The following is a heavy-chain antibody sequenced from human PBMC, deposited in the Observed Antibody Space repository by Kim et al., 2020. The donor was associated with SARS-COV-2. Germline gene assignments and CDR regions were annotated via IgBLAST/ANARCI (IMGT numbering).Heavy chain of an antibody. Sequence: ASVKVSCKASGYTFTSYYMHWVRQAPGQGLEWMGIINPSGGSTSYAQKFQGRVTMTRDTSTSTVYMELSSLRSEDTAVYYCARVAPFLMYSSSEPDYWGQGTLVTVSS. J-gene: IGHJ4*02. CDR1: GYTFTSYY. CDR2: INPSGGST. CDR3: ARVAPFLMYSSSEPDY. D-gene: IGHD6-13*01. V-gene: IGHV1-46*01.